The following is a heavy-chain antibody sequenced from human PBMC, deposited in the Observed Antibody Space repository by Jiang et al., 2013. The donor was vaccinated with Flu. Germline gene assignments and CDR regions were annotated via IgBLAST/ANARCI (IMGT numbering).Heavy chain of an antibody. CDR1: GFTFSSYG. D-gene: IGHD5-18*01. CDR2: IWYDGSNK. Sequence: VQLLESGGGVVQPGRSLRLSCAASGFTFSSYGMHWVRQAPGKGLEWVAVIWYDGSNKYYADSVKGRFTISRDNSKNTLYLQMNSLRAEDTAVYYCARDFLPWGGYSYGFGCLGTTRGGRSGTSWGQGDHGSPSP. V-gene: IGHV3-33*01. J-gene: IGHJ6*02. CDR3: ARDFLPWGGYSYGFGCLGTTRGGRSGTS.